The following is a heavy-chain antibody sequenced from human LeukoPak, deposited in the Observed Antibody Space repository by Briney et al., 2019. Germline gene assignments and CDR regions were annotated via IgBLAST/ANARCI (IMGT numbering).Heavy chain of an antibody. CDR2: IYYSGST. J-gene: IGHJ4*02. V-gene: IGHV4-39*07. Sequence: SETLSLTCTVSGGSISSSSYYWGWIRQPPGKGLEWIGSIYYSGSTYYNPSLKSRVTISVDTSKNQFSLKLSSVTAADTAVYYCARTWRYSSSWYWGQRTLVTVSS. D-gene: IGHD6-6*01. CDR1: GGSISSSSYY. CDR3: ARTWRYSSSWY.